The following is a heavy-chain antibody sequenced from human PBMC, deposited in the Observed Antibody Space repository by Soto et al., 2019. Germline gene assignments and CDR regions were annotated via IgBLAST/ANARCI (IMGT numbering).Heavy chain of an antibody. CDR1: GGTFSSYA. V-gene: IGHV1-69*06. Sequence: SVKVSCKASGGTFSSYAISWVRHAPGQGLEWMGGIIPIFGTANYAQKFQGRVTITADKSTNTAYLELSSLRSEDTAVYYRASLVAATRVPDGMDVWGQGTTVTVSS. D-gene: IGHD2-15*01. CDR2: IIPIFGTA. CDR3: ASLVAATRVPDGMDV. J-gene: IGHJ6*02.